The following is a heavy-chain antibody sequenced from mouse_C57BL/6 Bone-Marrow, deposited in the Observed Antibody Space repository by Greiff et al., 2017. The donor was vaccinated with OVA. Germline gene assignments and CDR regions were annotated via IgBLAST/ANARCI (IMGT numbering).Heavy chain of an antibody. CDR2: IYPGDGDT. Sequence: VQLQQFGPELVKPGASVKISCKASGYAFSSSWMNWVKQRPGKGLEWIGRIYPGDGDTSYNGKFKGKATLTADKSSSTAYMQISSLTSEDSAVYFCARGIYDGYPFAYWGQGTPVTVSA. V-gene: IGHV1-82*01. J-gene: IGHJ3*01. CDR1: GYAFSSSW. CDR3: ARGIYDGYPFAY. D-gene: IGHD2-3*01.